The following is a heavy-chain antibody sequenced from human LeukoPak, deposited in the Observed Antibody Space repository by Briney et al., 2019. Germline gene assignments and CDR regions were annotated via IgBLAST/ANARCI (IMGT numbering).Heavy chain of an antibody. J-gene: IGHJ5*02. CDR2: INHSGST. D-gene: IGHD3-9*01. CDR3: ARCSWYFTGFDP. V-gene: IGHV4-34*01. Sequence: SETLSLTCAVYGGSFSGYYWSWIRQPPGKGLEWIGEINHSGSTNYNPSLKRRVTISVDTSKNQFSLKLSSVTVADTAVYCCARCSWYFTGFDPWGQGTLVTVSS. CDR1: GGSFSGYY.